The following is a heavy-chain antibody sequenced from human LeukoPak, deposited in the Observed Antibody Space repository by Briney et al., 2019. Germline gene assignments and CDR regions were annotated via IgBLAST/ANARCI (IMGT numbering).Heavy chain of an antibody. V-gene: IGHV3-23*01. CDR2: ISGSGFST. CDR3: AKDPRAAADFTGDY. J-gene: IGHJ4*02. Sequence: GGSLRLSCAASGFTFSSYAMSWVRQAPGKGLEWVSGISGSGFSTYYADSVKGRFTISRDNSKNTLYLQVNSLRAEDTVVYYCAKDPRAAADFTGDYWGQGTLVTVSS. D-gene: IGHD6-13*01. CDR1: GFTFSSYA.